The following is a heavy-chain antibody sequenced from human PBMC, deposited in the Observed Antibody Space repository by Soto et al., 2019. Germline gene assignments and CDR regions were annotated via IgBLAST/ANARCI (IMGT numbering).Heavy chain of an antibody. V-gene: IGHV1-18*01. CDR3: ARGDIVLVPAAKHYYYYGMDV. J-gene: IGHJ6*02. D-gene: IGHD2-2*01. CDR1: GYSFHTYA. CDR2: ISGYNGNT. Sequence: GASVKVSCKASGYSFHTYAISWVRQAPGQGLEWVGWISGYNGNTNYAQKFQGRVTITADESTSTAYMELSSLRSEDTAVYYCARGDIVLVPAAKHYYYYGMDVWGQGTTVTVSS.